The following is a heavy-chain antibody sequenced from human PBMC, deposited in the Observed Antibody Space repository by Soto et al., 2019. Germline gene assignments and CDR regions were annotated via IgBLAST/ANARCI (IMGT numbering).Heavy chain of an antibody. CDR1: GGSISSGDYY. CDR2: IYYSGST. J-gene: IGHJ6*02. Sequence: SETLSLTCTVSGGSISSGDYYWSWIRQPPGKGLEWIGYIYYSGSTYYNPSLKSRVTISVDTSKNQFSLRLSSVTAADTAVYYCASSIVVVPAAIPSFLTYYYYYGMDVWGQGTTVTVS. V-gene: IGHV4-30-4*01. D-gene: IGHD2-2*02. CDR3: ASSIVVVPAAIPSFLTYYYYYGMDV.